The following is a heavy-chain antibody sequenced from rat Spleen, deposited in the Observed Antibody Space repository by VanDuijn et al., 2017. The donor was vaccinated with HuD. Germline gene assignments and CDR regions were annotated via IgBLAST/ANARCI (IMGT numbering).Heavy chain of an antibody. Sequence: QVQLKESGPGLMQPSETLSLTCTVSGFSLTSNGVGWVRQPLRKGLVWMGTIWAGGSTNYNSAGQSRLSISRDTSKSQVFLKMNSLKPEDTGTYYCARQDHSALFDYWGQGVMVTVSS. J-gene: IGHJ2*01. V-gene: IGHV2-72*01. CDR2: IWAGGST. D-gene: IGHD3-3*01. CDR1: GFSLTSNG. CDR3: ARQDHSALFDY.